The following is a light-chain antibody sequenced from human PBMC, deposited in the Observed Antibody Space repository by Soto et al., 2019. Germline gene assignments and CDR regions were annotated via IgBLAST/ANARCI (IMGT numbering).Light chain of an antibody. Sequence: QSALTQPPSASGSPGQSVTISCTGTSSDVGGFNYVSWYQHHPGKAPKLMIYEVSKRPSGVPDRFSGSKSGNTASLTVSGLQAEDEADYYCSSYAGSNKGVFGGGTQVTVL. J-gene: IGLJ2*01. CDR3: SSYAGSNKGV. V-gene: IGLV2-8*01. CDR1: SSDVGGFNY. CDR2: EVS.